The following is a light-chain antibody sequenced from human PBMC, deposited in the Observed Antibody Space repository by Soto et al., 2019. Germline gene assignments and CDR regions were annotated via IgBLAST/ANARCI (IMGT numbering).Light chain of an antibody. Sequence: DIQMTQSPSTLSSSVGDRVTITCRASQSISSWLAWYQQKPGRAPKLLIYKTSRSQSGVPSRFSGSGSGTEFTLTITSLQPDDFATYFCQQYSSYPYTVGQGTKLEIK. J-gene: IGKJ2*01. CDR1: QSISSW. CDR3: QQYSSYPYT. V-gene: IGKV1-5*03. CDR2: KTS.